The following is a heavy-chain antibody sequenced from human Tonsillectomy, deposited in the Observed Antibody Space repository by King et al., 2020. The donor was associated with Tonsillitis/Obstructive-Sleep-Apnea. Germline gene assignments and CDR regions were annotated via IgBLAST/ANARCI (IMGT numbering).Heavy chain of an antibody. J-gene: IGHJ6*02. CDR1: GFTFSSYD. CDR3: AKVDWGNYYYDMDV. CDR2: ISYDGSNE. V-gene: IGHV3-30*18. Sequence: VQLVESGGGVVQPGKSLRLSCAAYGFTFSSYDMHWVRQAPGKGLEWVALISYDGSNEYYADSVKGRFTISRDNSKNTLYLQMNSLRAEDTAVYYCAKVDWGNYYYDMDVWGQGTTVTVSS. D-gene: IGHD7-27*01.